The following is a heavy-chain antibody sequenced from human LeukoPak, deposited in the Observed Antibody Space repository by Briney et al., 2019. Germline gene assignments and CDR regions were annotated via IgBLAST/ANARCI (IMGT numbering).Heavy chain of an antibody. J-gene: IGHJ5*02. CDR2: INWNGGST. Sequence: GGSLRLSCAASGFTFDDYGMSWVRQAPGKGLEWVSGINWNGGSTGYADSVKGRFTISRDNAKNSLYLQMNSLRAEDTALYYCARARYYYDSSGIKADWFDPWGQGTLVTVSS. CDR1: GFTFDDYG. D-gene: IGHD3-22*01. V-gene: IGHV3-20*04. CDR3: ARARYYYDSSGIKADWFDP.